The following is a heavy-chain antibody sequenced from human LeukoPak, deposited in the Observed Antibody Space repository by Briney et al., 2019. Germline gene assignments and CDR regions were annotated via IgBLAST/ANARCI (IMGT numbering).Heavy chain of an antibody. CDR3: ARDHEYFYDSSGYYLNWFDP. Sequence: SETLSLTCTASGGSISSSSYYWGWIRQPPGKGLEWIGSIYYSGSTNYNLSLKSRVAISVDTSNNQFSLKLSSVTAADTAVYYCARDHEYFYDSSGYYLNWFDPWGQGTLVTVSS. D-gene: IGHD3-22*01. CDR1: GGSISSSSYY. V-gene: IGHV4-39*07. J-gene: IGHJ5*02. CDR2: IYYSGST.